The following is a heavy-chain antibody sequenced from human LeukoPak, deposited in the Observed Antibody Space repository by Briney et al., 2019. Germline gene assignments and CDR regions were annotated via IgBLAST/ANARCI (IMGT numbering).Heavy chain of an antibody. CDR3: ARDSDSYGFDY. V-gene: IGHV3-21*01. CDR2: ISSVSSYI. CDR1: GFTFRSYS. D-gene: IGHD5-18*01. J-gene: IGHJ4*02. Sequence: GGSLRLSCAVSGFTFRSYSMNWVRQAPGKGLEWVSSISSVSSYIYYADSLKGRFTTSRDNAKNSLYLQMNSLRAEDTAVCYCARDSDSYGFDYWGQGTLVTVSS.